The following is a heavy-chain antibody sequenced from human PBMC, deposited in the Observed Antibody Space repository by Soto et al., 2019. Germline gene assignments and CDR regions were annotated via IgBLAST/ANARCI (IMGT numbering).Heavy chain of an antibody. J-gene: IGHJ4*02. Sequence: GGSRRLSGAPSGFTFDDYAMHWVRQAPGKGLEWVSGTSWNSGSIGYADSVKGRFTISRDNAKNSLCLQMNSLRAEGSALNYCAKYRGGIAVAGTRTYYFDYWGQGTMVTVSS. CDR3: AKYRGGIAVAGTRTYYFDY. D-gene: IGHD6-19*01. CDR2: TSWNSGSI. V-gene: IGHV3-9*01. CDR1: GFTFDDYA.